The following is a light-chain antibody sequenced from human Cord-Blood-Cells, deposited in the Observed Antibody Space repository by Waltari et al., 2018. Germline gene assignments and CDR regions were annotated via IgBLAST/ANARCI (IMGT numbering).Light chain of an antibody. CDR3: QVWDSSSDGV. J-gene: IGLJ3*02. Sequence: SYVLTQPPSVSVAPGKTARITCGGNNIGSKSVPWYQQKPGQAPVLVIYYDSDRPSGIPERFSGSNSGNTATLTISRVEAGDEADYYCQVWDSSSDGVFGGGTKLTVL. V-gene: IGLV3-21*04. CDR1: NIGSKS. CDR2: YDS.